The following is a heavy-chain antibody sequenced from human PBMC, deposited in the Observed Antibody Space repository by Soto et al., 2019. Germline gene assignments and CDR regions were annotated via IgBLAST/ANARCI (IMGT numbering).Heavy chain of an antibody. CDR2: ISYDGSDK. V-gene: IGHV3-30*18. D-gene: IGHD3-16*02. J-gene: IGHJ4*02. CDR1: GFTFSSYA. CDR3: AKALGELSPESYDY. Sequence: QVRLVESGGGVVQPGRSLRLSCAASGFTFSSYAMHWDRQAPGKGLEWVAVISYDGSDKYYADSVKGRFTISRDNSKNTLNLQMNSLRADDTAVYYCAKALGELSPESYDYWGQGTLITVSS.